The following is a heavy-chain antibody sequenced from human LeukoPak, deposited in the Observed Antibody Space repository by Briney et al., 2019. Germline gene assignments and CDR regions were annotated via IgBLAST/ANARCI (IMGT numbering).Heavy chain of an antibody. V-gene: IGHV4-59*01. CDR3: ARELYCSGGSCYSFLDY. D-gene: IGHD2-15*01. CDR2: IYYSGST. CDR1: GGSISSYY. Sequence: SETLSLTCTVSGGSISSYYWGWIRQPPGKGLEWIGYIYYSGSTNYNPSLKSRVTISVDTSKSQFSLKLSSVTAADTAVYYCARELYCSGGSCYSFLDYWGQGTLVTVSS. J-gene: IGHJ4*02.